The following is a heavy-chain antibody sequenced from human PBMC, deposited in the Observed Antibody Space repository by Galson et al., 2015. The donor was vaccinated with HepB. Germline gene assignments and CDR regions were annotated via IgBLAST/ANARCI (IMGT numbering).Heavy chain of an antibody. CDR2: IIPIFGTA. D-gene: IGHD6-6*01. V-gene: IGHV1-69*13. J-gene: IGHJ6*02. CDR3: GGAARPLDRYYYYYGMDV. CDR1: GGTFSSYA. Sequence: SVKVSCKASGGTFSSYAISWVRQAPGQGLEWMGGIIPIFGTANYAQKFRSRVTITADESTSTAYMELSSLRSEDTAVYCCGGAARPLDRYYYYYGMDVWGQGTTVTVSS.